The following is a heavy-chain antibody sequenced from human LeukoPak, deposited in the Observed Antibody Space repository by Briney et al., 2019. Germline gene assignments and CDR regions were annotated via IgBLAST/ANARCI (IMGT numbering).Heavy chain of an antibody. CDR2: ISYSGYT. CDR1: GGSLSNYY. Sequence: PSETLSLTCTVSGGSLSNYYWTWIRQPPGKGLEWIGYISYSGYTTYSPSLRSRVTISVDTSKNQFSLKLSSVTAADTAVYYCARETSQKGAHYMDVWGKGTTITISS. V-gene: IGHV4-59*01. CDR3: ARETSQKGAHYMDV. D-gene: IGHD3-16*01. J-gene: IGHJ6*03.